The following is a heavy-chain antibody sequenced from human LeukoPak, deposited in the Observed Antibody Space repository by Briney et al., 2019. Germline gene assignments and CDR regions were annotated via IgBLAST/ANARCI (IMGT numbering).Heavy chain of an antibody. Sequence: GGSLRLSCAASGLTFSSHWMHWVRQAPGKGLVWVSHIKYDGSATNYADSVKGRFTISRDNAKNTLYLQMNSLRAEDTAVYYCVSGSLQSGYNFDYWGQGALVTVSS. CDR3: VSGSLQSGYNFDY. CDR2: IKYDGSAT. D-gene: IGHD3-3*01. V-gene: IGHV3-74*01. CDR1: GLTFSSHW. J-gene: IGHJ4*02.